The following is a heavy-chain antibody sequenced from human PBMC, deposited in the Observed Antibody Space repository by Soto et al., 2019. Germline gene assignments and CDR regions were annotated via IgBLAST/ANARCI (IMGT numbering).Heavy chain of an antibody. J-gene: IGHJ4*02. V-gene: IGHV3-30-3*01. CDR2: ISYDGSNK. CDR1: GLTFNTYS. Sequence: PVGSLRRSWAASGLTFNTYSMHWVRQAPGKGLEWVAVISYDGSNKFYADSVKGRFTISRDNSKNTRYLEMNSLRAEDTAVYYCAKVSPMGYFFDFWGQGTLVTVSS. CDR3: AKVSPMGYFFDF.